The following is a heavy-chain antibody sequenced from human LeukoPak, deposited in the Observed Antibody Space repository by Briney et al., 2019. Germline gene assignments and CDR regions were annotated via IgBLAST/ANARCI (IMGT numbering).Heavy chain of an antibody. D-gene: IGHD1-26*01. CDR1: GGSISSNNSY. Sequence: SETLSLTCTVSGGSISSNNSYWGWIRQPPGKGLEWIGTIYYRGGTYHNPSLKSRVTISVDTSKNQFSLKLSSVTAADTAVYYCATSYGSWGQGTLVTVSS. J-gene: IGHJ4*02. CDR3: ATSYGS. CDR2: IYYRGGT. V-gene: IGHV4-39*01.